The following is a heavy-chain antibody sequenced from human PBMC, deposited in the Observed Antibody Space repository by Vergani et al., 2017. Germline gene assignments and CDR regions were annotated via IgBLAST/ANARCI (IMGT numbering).Heavy chain of an antibody. Sequence: QVQLQESGPGLVKPSGTLSLTCAVSGGSISSSNWWSWVRQPPGKGLEWIGEIYHSGSTNYNPSLKSRVTISVDKSKNQFSLKLRSVTAADTAVYYCARLRRGSGSYYHSHYYGMDVWGQGTTVTVSS. D-gene: IGHD3-10*01. V-gene: IGHV4-4*02. CDR3: ARLRRGSGSYYHSHYYGMDV. J-gene: IGHJ6*02. CDR2: IYHSGST. CDR1: GGSISSSNW.